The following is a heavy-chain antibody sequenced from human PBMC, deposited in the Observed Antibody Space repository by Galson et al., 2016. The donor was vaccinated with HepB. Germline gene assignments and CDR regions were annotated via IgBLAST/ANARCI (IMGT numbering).Heavy chain of an antibody. CDR1: TSTFTNYG. V-gene: IGHV1-18*01. CDR2: INVHDGKT. J-gene: IGHJ4*02. D-gene: IGHD3-10*01. CDR3: ARDLSNDYGSGSLDF. Sequence: SVKVSCKASTSTFTNYGITWVRQAPGRGLEWMGWINVHDGKTDYAQNFQDRVTMTTDISIKTAYMDLRNLRSDDTAVYYCARDLSNDYGSGSLDFWGQGTLVTVSS.